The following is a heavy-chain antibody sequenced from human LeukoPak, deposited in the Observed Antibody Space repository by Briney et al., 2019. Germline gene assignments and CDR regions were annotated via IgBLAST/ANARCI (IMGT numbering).Heavy chain of an antibody. D-gene: IGHD6-13*01. V-gene: IGHV3-48*04. J-gene: IGHJ4*02. CDR2: ISSSSSTI. CDR1: GFTFSSYS. CDR3: ARDPYSSSWYYFDY. Sequence: GGSLRLSCAASGFTFSSYSMNWVRQAPGKGLEWVSYISSSSSTIYYADSVKGRFTISRDNAKNSLYLQMNSLRAEDTAVYYCARDPYSSSWYYFDYWGQGTLVTVSS.